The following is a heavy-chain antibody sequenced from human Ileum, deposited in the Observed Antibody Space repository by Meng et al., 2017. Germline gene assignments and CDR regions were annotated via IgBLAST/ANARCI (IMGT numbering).Heavy chain of an antibody. CDR1: GGSISSSFY. CDR3: VRHGGKYFDS. J-gene: IGHJ4*02. V-gene: IGHV4-4*02. D-gene: IGHD2-15*01. Sequence: VPRQESGPGLVELSGTLSLTCTVSGGSISSSFYWSWVRQSPGKGLEWIGQIYLAGSPNYNPSLESRVTISVDKSKNQFSLRLTSVTAADTAIFYCVRHGGKYFDSWGQGTLVTVSS. CDR2: IYLAGSP.